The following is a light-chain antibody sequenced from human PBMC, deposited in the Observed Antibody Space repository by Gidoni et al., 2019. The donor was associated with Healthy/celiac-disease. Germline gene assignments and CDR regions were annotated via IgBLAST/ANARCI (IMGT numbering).Light chain of an antibody. CDR2: GAS. Sequence: TVLTQSPGTLTLSPGERATLSCRASQSVSSSYLAWYQQKPGQAPRLLIYGASSRATGIPDRFSGSVSETDFTLTISRLEPEDFAVYYCQQYGSSPPTFXGXTKVEIK. V-gene: IGKV3-20*01. CDR3: QQYGSSPPT. CDR1: QSVSSSY. J-gene: IGKJ4*01.